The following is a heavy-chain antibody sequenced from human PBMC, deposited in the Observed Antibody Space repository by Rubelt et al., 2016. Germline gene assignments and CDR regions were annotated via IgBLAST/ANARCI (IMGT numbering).Heavy chain of an antibody. D-gene: IGHD3-22*01. V-gene: IGHV1-18*01. CDR2: ISAYTGNT. CDR3: ARFAIGGHSSGYLFDY. J-gene: IGHJ4*02. Sequence: QVQLVQSGAEVKKPGASVKVSCKASGYTFTSYGISWVRQAPGQGLEWMGWISAYTGNTNYAQKLQGRVTMTTDTSTGTAYMELRSLRSDDTAVYYCARFAIGGHSSGYLFDYWGQGTLVTVSS. CDR1: GYTFTSYG.